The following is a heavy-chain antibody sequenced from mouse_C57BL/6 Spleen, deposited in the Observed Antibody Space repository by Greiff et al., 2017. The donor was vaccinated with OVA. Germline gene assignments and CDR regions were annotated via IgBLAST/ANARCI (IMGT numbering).Heavy chain of an antibody. J-gene: IGHJ2*01. V-gene: IGHV1-82*01. CDR1: GYAFSSSW. CDR3: ANYYGSSYSFDY. D-gene: IGHD1-1*01. CDR2: IYPGDGDT. Sequence: VQLQQSGPELVKPGASVKISCKASGYAFSSSWMNWVKQRPGKGLEWIGRIYPGDGDTNYNGKFKGKATLTADKSSSTAYMQLSSLTSEDSAVYFGANYYGSSYSFDYWGQGTTLTVSS.